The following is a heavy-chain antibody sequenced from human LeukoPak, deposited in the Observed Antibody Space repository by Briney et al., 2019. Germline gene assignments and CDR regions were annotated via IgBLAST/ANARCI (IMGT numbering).Heavy chain of an antibody. D-gene: IGHD6-13*01. CDR3: ARGESVYSSSWYYYYYYMDV. J-gene: IGHJ6*03. CDR2: IYTSGST. Sequence: SETLSLTCTVSGGSISSYYWSWIRQPPGKGLEWIGRIYTSGSTNYNPSLKSRVTISVDTSKNQFSLKLSSVTAADTAVYYCARGESVYSSSWYYYYYYMDVWGKGTTVTISS. CDR1: GGSISSYY. V-gene: IGHV4-4*08.